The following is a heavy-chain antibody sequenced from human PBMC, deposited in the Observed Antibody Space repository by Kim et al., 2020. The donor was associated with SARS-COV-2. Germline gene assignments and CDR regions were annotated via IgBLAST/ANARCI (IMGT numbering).Heavy chain of an antibody. CDR1: GYSFTSYW. Sequence: GESLKISCKGSGYSFTSYWIGWVRQMPGEGLEWMGIIYPGDSDTRYSPSFQGQVTISADKSISTAYLQWSSLKASDTAMYYCARLGGYCSSTSCYEGNYFDYWGQGTLVTVSS. V-gene: IGHV5-51*01. CDR3: ARLGGYCSSTSCYEGNYFDY. J-gene: IGHJ4*02. D-gene: IGHD2-2*01. CDR2: IYPGDSDT.